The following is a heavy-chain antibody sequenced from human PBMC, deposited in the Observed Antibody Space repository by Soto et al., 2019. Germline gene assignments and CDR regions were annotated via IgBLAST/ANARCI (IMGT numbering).Heavy chain of an antibody. Sequence: QVQLVESGGGVVQPGRSLRLSCAASGFTFSSYDMHWVRQAPGKGLEWVAVIWYDGSNKYYADSVKGRFTISRDNSKNTLYLQMNSLRAEDTAVYYCARGSAAGTGYYYYGMDVWGQGTTVTVSS. V-gene: IGHV3-33*01. D-gene: IGHD6-13*01. CDR3: ARGSAAGTGYYYYGMDV. CDR2: IWYDGSNK. J-gene: IGHJ6*02. CDR1: GFTFSSYD.